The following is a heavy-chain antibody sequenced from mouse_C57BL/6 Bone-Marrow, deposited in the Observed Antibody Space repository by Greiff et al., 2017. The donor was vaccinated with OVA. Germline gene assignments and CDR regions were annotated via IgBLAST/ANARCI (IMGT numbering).Heavy chain of an antibody. D-gene: IGHD2-4*01. CDR2: GQGLEWIG. CDR3: SEDSAGYYCAFHDYDEDY. CDR1: YTFSRRVH. J-gene: IGHJ2*01. Sequence: QVQLQQSGPELARPWASVKISCQAFYTFSRRVHFAIRDTNYWMQWVKQRLGQGLEWIGAIYPGNGDTSYNQKFKSKDTLTAEKSSSTGNRQLSSLTSEDSAGYYCAFHDYDEDYWGQGTTRTVSS. V-gene: IGHV1-87*01.